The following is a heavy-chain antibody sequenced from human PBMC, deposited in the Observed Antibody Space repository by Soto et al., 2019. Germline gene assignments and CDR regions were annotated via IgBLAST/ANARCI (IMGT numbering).Heavy chain of an antibody. CDR1: GYSFTSYD. Sequence: GGSVKVSCKASGYSFTSYDINWVRQATGQGLEWMGWMDPKTGNTDYGQKFQGRVTMTRNTSISTAYMELSSLTSEDTAVYYCARGRGWRDYWGQGTLVTVSS. CDR3: ARGRGWRDY. D-gene: IGHD6-19*01. CDR2: MDPKTGNT. V-gene: IGHV1-8*01. J-gene: IGHJ4*02.